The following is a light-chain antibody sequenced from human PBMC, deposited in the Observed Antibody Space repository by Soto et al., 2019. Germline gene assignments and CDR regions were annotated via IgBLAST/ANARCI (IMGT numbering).Light chain of an antibody. Sequence: DIQMTQPPSTLSASVGDRVTITCRASQSVNTWLAWYQQKPGKAPKLLIYKASNLEGGVPLRFSGSGSGTEFTLTIGSLQPDDFATYYCQQYNSFPPAFGQGTKVDIK. CDR3: QQYNSFPPA. V-gene: IGKV1-5*03. CDR1: QSVNTW. J-gene: IGKJ1*01. CDR2: KAS.